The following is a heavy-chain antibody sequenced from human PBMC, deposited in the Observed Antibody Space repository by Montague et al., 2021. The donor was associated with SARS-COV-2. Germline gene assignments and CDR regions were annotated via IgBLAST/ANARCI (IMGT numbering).Heavy chain of an antibody. Sequence: SETLSLTCTVSISSSRYYWDWIRQPPGKGLEWIGSMYYSGNTYYNPSPKSRVTISVDTSKNQFFLKLSSVTAADTAVYYCARGRWAPVLGVIDYYYGMDVWGQGTTVTVSS. V-gene: IGHV4-39*07. CDR3: ARGRWAPVLGVIDYYYGMDV. J-gene: IGHJ6*02. CDR1: ISSSRYY. D-gene: IGHD3-22*01. CDR2: MYYSGNT.